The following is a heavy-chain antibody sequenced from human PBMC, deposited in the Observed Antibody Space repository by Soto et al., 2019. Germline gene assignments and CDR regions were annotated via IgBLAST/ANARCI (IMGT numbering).Heavy chain of an antibody. J-gene: IGHJ4*02. V-gene: IGHV4-30-2*01. CDR3: ARASGPFDY. D-gene: IGHD5-12*01. Sequence: SETLSLTCAVSGGSISSGGYSWSWIRQPPGKGLEWIGYIYHSGSTYYNPSLKSRVTISVDRSKNQFSLKLSSVTAADTAVYYCARASGPFDYWGQGTQVTVSS. CDR1: GGSISSGGYS. CDR2: IYHSGST.